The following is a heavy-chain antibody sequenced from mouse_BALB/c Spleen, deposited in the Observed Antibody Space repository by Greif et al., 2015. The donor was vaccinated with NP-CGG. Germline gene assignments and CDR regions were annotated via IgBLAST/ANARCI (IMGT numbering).Heavy chain of an antibody. Sequence: VMLVESGPELVKPGASVKMSCKASGYTFTDYVISWVKQRTGQGLEWIGEIYPGSGSTYYNEKFKGKATLTADKSSNTAYMQLSSLTSEDSAVYFCYGNYGAYWGQGTLVTVSA. CDR1: GYTFTDYV. V-gene: IGHV1-77*01. CDR2: IYPGSGST. D-gene: IGHD2-1*01. J-gene: IGHJ3*01. CDR3: YGNYGAY.